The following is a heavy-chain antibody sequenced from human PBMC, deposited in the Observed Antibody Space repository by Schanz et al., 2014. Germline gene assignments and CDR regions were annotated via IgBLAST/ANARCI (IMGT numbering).Heavy chain of an antibody. CDR3: VKDPDKYNWNDVEGMDV. V-gene: IGHV3-23*01. J-gene: IGHJ6*01. CDR2: MSGSGSST. Sequence: EVQLLESGGGLVQPGGSLRLSCVASGFTFFGSFAMSWVRQAPGKGLEWVSGMSGSGSSTYYADSVKGRFTISRDNSKNNSKNTLYVQMNSLRAEDTAVYYCVKDPDKYNWNDVEGMDVWGPGTTVTVSS. D-gene: IGHD1-1*01. CDR1: GFTFFGSFA.